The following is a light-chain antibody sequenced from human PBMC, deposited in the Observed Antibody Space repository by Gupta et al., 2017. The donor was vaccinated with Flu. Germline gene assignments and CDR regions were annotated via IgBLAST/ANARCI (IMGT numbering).Light chain of an antibody. V-gene: IGLV6-57*03. J-gene: IGLJ2*01. CDR1: SGSIVSNY. CDR2: EDN. Sequence: NFILTQPHSASESPGKTITIFCTRSSGSIVSNYVQWFQQRPGSAPTTLIFEDNRRPSGVPDRFSGSIDSSPNSASLTISGLKTDDEADYYCQSYDSDNQVFGGGTKLTVL. CDR3: QSYDSDNQV.